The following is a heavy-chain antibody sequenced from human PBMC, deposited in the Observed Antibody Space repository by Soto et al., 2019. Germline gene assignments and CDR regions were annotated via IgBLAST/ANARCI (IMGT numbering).Heavy chain of an antibody. CDR2: IYYSGST. D-gene: IGHD3-22*01. CDR3: ARAETTYYYGSSDYYLAY. V-gene: IGHV4-59*01. J-gene: IGHJ4*02. CDR1: GGSIRSYY. Sequence: SETVSLTCTVSGGSIRSYYWSWIRQPPGKGLEWIGYIYYSGSTNYNPSLKSRVTISVDTSKNQFSLKLSSVTAADTAVYYCARAETTYYYGSSDYYLAYWGQGALVTVSS.